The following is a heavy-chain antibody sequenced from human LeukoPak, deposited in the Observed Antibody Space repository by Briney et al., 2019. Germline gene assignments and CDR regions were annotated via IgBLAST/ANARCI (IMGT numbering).Heavy chain of an antibody. V-gene: IGHV1-69*02. CDR1: GGTFSSYT. J-gene: IGHJ3*02. CDR3: AHSERWLQFDAFDI. D-gene: IGHD5-24*01. CDR2: IIPILGIA. Sequence: SVKVSCKASGGTFSSYTISWVRQAPGQGLEWMGRIIPILGIANYAQKFQGRVTITTDESTSTAYMELSSLRSEDTAVYYCAHSERWLQFDAFDIWGQGTMVTVSS.